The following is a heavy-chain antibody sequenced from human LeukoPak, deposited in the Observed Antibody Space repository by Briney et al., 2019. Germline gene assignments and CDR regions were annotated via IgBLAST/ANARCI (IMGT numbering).Heavy chain of an antibody. V-gene: IGHV3-7*01. CDR3: ARDGVDIAMGTADY. J-gene: IGHJ4*02. CDR1: GFTFNTYT. CDR2: INQDGSEK. D-gene: IGHD5-18*01. Sequence: GGSLRLSCAASGFTFNTYTMNWVRQAPGKGLEWVANINQDGSEKYYVDSVKGRFTISRDNAKNSLFLQMNNLRAEDTAVYYCARDGVDIAMGTADYWGQGTLVTVSS.